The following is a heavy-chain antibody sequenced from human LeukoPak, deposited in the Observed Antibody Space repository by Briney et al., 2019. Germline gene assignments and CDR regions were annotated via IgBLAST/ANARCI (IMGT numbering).Heavy chain of an antibody. D-gene: IGHD6-13*01. CDR1: GYTFTSYG. CDR3: ARAYSSSWSSPGFDP. CDR2: ISAYNGDT. Sequence: ASVKVSCKASGYTFTSYGISWVRQAPGQGLEWMGWISAYNGDTNYAQKLQGRVTMTTDTSTSTAYMELRSLRSDDTAVYYCARAYSSSWSSPGFDPWGQGTLVTVSS. V-gene: IGHV1-18*01. J-gene: IGHJ5*02.